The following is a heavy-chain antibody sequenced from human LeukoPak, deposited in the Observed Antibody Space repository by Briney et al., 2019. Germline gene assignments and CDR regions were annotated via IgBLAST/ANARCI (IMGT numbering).Heavy chain of an antibody. D-gene: IGHD3-22*01. Sequence: SETLSLTCTVSGGSISSGGYYWCWIRQHPGKGLEWIGYIYYSGSTYYNPSLKSRVTISVDTSKSQFSLKLSSVTAADTAVYYCASDSSGFLFDYWGQGTLVTVSS. V-gene: IGHV4-31*03. CDR2: IYYSGST. CDR3: ASDSSGFLFDY. CDR1: GGSISSGGYY. J-gene: IGHJ4*02.